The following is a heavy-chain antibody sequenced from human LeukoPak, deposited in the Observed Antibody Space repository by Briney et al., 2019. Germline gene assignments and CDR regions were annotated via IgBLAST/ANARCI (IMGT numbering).Heavy chain of an antibody. Sequence: SETLSLACVVSGGSVSGYYWGWIRQPPGRGLEWIGYVYYSGSTNYNPSFKSRITISVDTSRNQFSLQLSSVTAADTAVYYCARIHRYCSGGACYVLDNWGQGTLVAVSS. CDR1: GGSVSGYY. V-gene: IGHV4-59*02. D-gene: IGHD2-15*01. CDR3: ARIHRYCSGGACYVLDN. J-gene: IGHJ4*02. CDR2: VYYSGST.